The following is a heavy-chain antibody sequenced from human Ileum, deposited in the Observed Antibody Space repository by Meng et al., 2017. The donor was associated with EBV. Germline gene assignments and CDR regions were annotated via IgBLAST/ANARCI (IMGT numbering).Heavy chain of an antibody. CDR3: ARGSTPAAGAY. J-gene: IGHJ4*02. CDR1: GGSISSSSYY. D-gene: IGHD6-13*01. CDR2: MYSSGTT. V-gene: IGHV4-39*07. Sequence: QLLRQESGPGLVKPSETLSLSCTVSGGSISSSSYYWGWIRQPPGKGLEWIGSMYSSGTTNYNPSLTSRVTISLDTSKNQFSLKLSSVTAADTAVYYCARGSTPAAGAYWGQGTLVTVSS.